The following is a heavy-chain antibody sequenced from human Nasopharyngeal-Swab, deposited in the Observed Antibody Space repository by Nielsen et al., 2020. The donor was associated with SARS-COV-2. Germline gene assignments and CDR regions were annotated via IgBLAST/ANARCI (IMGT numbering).Heavy chain of an antibody. CDR2: IKQDGSEK. Sequence: GGSLRLSCAASGFTFTSYWMSWVRQAPGNGLEWVANIKQDGSEKYYVDSVKGRFTISRDNAKNSLYLQMNSLRAEDTAVYCCARLGGSSWHFDYWGQGILVTVSS. D-gene: IGHD6-13*01. V-gene: IGHV3-7*04. CDR3: ARLGGSSWHFDY. CDR1: GFTFTSYW. J-gene: IGHJ4*02.